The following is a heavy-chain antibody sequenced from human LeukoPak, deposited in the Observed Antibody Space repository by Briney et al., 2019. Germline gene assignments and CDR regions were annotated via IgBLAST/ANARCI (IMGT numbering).Heavy chain of an antibody. J-gene: IGHJ3*02. V-gene: IGHV4-61*08. CDR3: ARLISIHDAFDI. CDR2: IYYSGTT. Sequence: PSETLSLTCTVSGGSISSGDYYWSWIRQPPGKGLEWIGYIYYSGTTNYNPSLKSRVTISVDTSKNQFSLKLSSVTAADTAIYYCARLISIHDAFDIWGQGTLVTVSS. D-gene: IGHD3-3*02. CDR1: GGSISSGDYY.